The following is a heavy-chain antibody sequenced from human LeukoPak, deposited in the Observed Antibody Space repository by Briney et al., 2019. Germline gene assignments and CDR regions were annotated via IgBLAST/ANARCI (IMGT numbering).Heavy chain of an antibody. D-gene: IGHD3-9*01. V-gene: IGHV3-23*01. CDR3: AKLSYYDILTGYPSFDY. CDR2: ISASDGSR. CDR1: GFTFSTYA. J-gene: IGHJ4*02. Sequence: GGSLRLSCVASGFTFSTYAMSWVRQAPGKGLEWVSVISASDGSRNYAASVKGRFTISRDDSKNTLYLQMNSLRAEDTAVYYCAKLSYYDILTGYPSFDYWGQGTLVTVSS.